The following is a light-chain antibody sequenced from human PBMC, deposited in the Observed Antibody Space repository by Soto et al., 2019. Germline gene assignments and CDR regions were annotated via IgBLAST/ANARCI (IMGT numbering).Light chain of an antibody. Sequence: EIVLTQSPGTLSLSPGERATLSCRASQSVSSSYLAWYQQKPGQAPRLLIYGASSRATGIPGRFSGSGSGTDFTLTISRLEPEDFAVYYCQQYGRSPSTFAPGTKVDIK. CDR3: QQYGRSPST. CDR2: GAS. V-gene: IGKV3-20*01. J-gene: IGKJ3*01. CDR1: QSVSSSY.